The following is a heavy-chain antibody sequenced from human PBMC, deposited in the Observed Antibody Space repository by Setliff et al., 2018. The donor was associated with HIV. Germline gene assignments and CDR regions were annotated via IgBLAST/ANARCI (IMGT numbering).Heavy chain of an antibody. CDR3: ARDGTRLLAAMDV. CDR2: ISGSGATT. V-gene: IGHV3-11*04. Sequence: PGGSLRLSCAASGFTFSNAWMSWVRQAPGKGLEWVSGISGSGATTNYADSVKGRFTISRDNAKNSLYLQMNNLRVEDTAVYYCARDGTRLLAAMDVWGKGTTVTVSS. CDR1: GFTFSNAW. J-gene: IGHJ6*03.